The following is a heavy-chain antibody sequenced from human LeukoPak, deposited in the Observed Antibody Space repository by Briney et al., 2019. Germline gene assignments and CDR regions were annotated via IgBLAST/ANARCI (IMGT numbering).Heavy chain of an antibody. J-gene: IGHJ4*02. V-gene: IGHV4-38-2*02. CDR1: GYSISSGYY. Sequence: PSETLSLTCAVSGYSISSGYYWGWIRQPPGKGLEWIGTGYYIGDTYYNPSLKSRVTISVDTSKNQFSLKLTSVTAADTAVYYCARDGQGASDYWGQGTLVAVAS. CDR3: ARDGQGASDY. CDR2: GYYIGDT.